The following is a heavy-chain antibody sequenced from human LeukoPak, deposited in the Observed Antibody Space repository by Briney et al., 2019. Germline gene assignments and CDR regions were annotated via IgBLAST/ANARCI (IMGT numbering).Heavy chain of an antibody. Sequence: ASVKVSCKASGYTFINSDINWVRQATGQGLEWMGWMNPNSGNTGYAQKFQDRVTTTRDTSITTAYMELSSLRSEDTAVYYCARGNGTYMFDPWGQGTLVIVSS. V-gene: IGHV1-8*03. CDR2: MNPNSGNT. J-gene: IGHJ5*02. D-gene: IGHD1-26*01. CDR1: GYTFINSD. CDR3: ARGNGTYMFDP.